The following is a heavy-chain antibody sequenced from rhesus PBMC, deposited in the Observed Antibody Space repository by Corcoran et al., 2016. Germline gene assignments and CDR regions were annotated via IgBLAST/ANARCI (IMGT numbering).Heavy chain of an antibody. CDR2: LYGSGGST. CDR1: GGSISSNY. CDR3: ALRRQLGGRFDV. Sequence: QVQLQESGPGLVKPSETLSLTCAVSGGSISSNYRSGVRQAPGKGLEGMGRLYGSGGSTDYTPPLKSRVTISTDTSKNQFSRKLSSVTAADTAVYYCALRRQLGGRFDVWGPGVLVTVSS. D-gene: IGHD6-25*01. J-gene: IGHJ5-1*01. V-gene: IGHV4-160*01.